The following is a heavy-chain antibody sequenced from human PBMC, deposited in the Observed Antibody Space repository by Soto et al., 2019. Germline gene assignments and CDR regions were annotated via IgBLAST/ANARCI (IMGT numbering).Heavy chain of an antibody. CDR1: GFTFSSYS. V-gene: IGHV3-48*02. J-gene: IGHJ6*02. CDR3: ARDAGDGYNYYYYGMDV. D-gene: IGHD5-12*01. Sequence: GGSLRLSCAASGFTFSSYSMNWVRQAPGKGLEWVPYISSSSSTIYYADSVKGRFTISRDNAKNSLYLQMNSLRDEDTAVYYCARDAGDGYNYYYYGMDVWGQGTTVTVSS. CDR2: ISSSSSTI.